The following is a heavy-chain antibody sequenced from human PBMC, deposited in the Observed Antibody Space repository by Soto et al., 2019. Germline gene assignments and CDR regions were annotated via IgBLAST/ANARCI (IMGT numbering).Heavy chain of an antibody. Sequence: SETLSLTCAVTGDPISSSKWWTWVRQTPGKGLEWIGKIDQNGITNYNPSLESRVTILKDNSKNQLSLKLTSVTAVDSAVYYCARLNRDYYYYGMDVWGQGATVTVSS. CDR3: ARLNRDYYYYGMDV. J-gene: IGHJ6*02. CDR1: GDPISSSKW. CDR2: IDQNGIT. V-gene: IGHV4-4*02.